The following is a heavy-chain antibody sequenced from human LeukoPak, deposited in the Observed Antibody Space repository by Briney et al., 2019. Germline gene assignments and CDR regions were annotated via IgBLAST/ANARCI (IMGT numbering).Heavy chain of an antibody. CDR2: IYTSGST. CDR3: ARDPRILYCSSTSCQGDYYYMDV. J-gene: IGHJ6*03. CDR1: GGSISSGSYY. Sequence: SQTLSLTCTVSGGSISSGSYYWSWIRQRAGKGLEWIGRIYTSGSTNYNPSLKSRVTISVDTSKNQFSLKLSSVTAADTAVYYCARDPRILYCSSTSCQGDYYYMDVWGKGTTVTVSS. D-gene: IGHD2-2*01. V-gene: IGHV4-61*02.